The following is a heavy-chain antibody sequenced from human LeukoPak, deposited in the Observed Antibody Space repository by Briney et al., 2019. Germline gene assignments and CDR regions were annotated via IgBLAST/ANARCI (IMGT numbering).Heavy chain of an antibody. J-gene: IGHJ4*02. Sequence: SQTLSLTCAVSGGSISSGGYSWSWIRQPPGKGLEWIGYIYHSGSTYYNPSLKSRVTISVDRSKNQFSLKLSSVTAADTAVYYCARVLQQLVFDYWGQGTLVTVSS. CDR1: GGSISSGGYS. CDR2: IYHSGST. CDR3: ARVLQQLVFDY. D-gene: IGHD6-13*01. V-gene: IGHV4-30-2*01.